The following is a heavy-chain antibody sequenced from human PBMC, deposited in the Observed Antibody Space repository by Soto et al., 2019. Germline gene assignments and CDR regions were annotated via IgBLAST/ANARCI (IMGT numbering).Heavy chain of an antibody. D-gene: IGHD6-13*01. CDR3: ARTSAAGKYYYGMDV. V-gene: IGHV5-51*01. Sequence: GESLKISCMGSGYKVSTWHSFTSYWIAWVRQMPGTGLEWMGIIYPSNSGTRYNPSFQGQVTISADESISTAYLQWSSLKASDTAMYYCARTSAAGKYYYGMDVWGQGTTVTVSS. CDR1: GYKVSTWHSFTSYW. J-gene: IGHJ6*02. CDR2: IYPSNSGT.